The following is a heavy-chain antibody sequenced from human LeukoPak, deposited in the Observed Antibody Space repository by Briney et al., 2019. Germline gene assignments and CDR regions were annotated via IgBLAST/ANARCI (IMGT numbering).Heavy chain of an antibody. V-gene: IGHV4-34*01. Sequence: PSETLSLTCAFYGGSFSGYYCNWIRQPPGERLEWIGEINHSGSSNYNPSLKSRVTISVDTSKNQFSLKLSSVTAADTAVYYCARGLKRIVVVIEFWGQGTMVTVSS. J-gene: IGHJ3*01. D-gene: IGHD3-22*01. CDR1: GGSFSGYY. CDR3: ARGLKRIVVVIEF. CDR2: INHSGSS.